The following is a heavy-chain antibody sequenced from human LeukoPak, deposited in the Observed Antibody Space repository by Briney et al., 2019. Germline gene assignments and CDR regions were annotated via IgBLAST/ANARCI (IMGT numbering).Heavy chain of an antibody. Sequence: GASVKVSCKASGYTXTNYGISWVRQAPGQGLEWMGWMSSYNGNTNYAQKLQGRVTMTTDTSTSTAYMELRSLRSDDTAVYYCARVGQSAWLRSSYYFDYWGQGTLVTVSS. CDR1: GYTXTNYG. V-gene: IGHV1-18*01. CDR3: ARVGQSAWLRSSYYFDY. D-gene: IGHD5-12*01. J-gene: IGHJ4*02. CDR2: MSSYNGNT.